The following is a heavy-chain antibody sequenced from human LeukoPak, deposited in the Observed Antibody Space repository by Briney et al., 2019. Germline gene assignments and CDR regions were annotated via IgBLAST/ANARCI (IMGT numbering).Heavy chain of an antibody. V-gene: IGHV4-4*07. CDR1: GGSISSYY. J-gene: IGHJ6*03. CDR3: ARAPGDYDFWSGNYYYYYMDV. CDR2: IYTSGST. Sequence: SETLSLTCTVSGGSISSYYWSWIRQPAGKGLEWIGRIYTSGSTNYNPSLKSRVTMSVDTSKNQFSLKLSSVTAADTAVYYCARAPGDYDFWSGNYYYYYMDVWGKGTTVTVSS. D-gene: IGHD3-3*01.